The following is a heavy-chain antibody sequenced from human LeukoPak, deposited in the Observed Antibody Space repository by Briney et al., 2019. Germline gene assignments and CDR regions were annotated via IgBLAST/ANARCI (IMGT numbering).Heavy chain of an antibody. CDR1: GYTFTSYG. CDR2: ISAYNGNT. J-gene: IGHJ6*03. CDR3: ARGVGVAVPFGYYYYMDV. Sequence: ASVKVSCKASGYTFTSYGISWVRQAPAQGLEWMGRISAYNGNTNYAQKLQGRVTMTTDTSTSTAYMELRSLRSDDTAVYYCARGVGVAVPFGYYYYMDVWGKGTTVTISS. V-gene: IGHV1-18*01. D-gene: IGHD2-15*01.